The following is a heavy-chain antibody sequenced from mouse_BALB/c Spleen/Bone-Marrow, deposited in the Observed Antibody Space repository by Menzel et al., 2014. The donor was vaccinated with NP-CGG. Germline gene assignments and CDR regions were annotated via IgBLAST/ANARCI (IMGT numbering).Heavy chain of an antibody. D-gene: IGHD2-4*01. V-gene: IGHV3-2*02. CDR2: IRYSGST. CDR1: GYSITSDYA. J-gene: IGHJ4*01. CDR3: ARSSYFDYDGTMDY. Sequence: EVKLQESGTGLVKPSQSLSLTCTVTGYSITSDYAWNWIRQFTGNKLERMGYIRYSGSTSYDPSIKSRISITRDTSKNHFFLQLNSGTTEDPATYYCARSSYFDYDGTMDYWGQGTAVTVSS.